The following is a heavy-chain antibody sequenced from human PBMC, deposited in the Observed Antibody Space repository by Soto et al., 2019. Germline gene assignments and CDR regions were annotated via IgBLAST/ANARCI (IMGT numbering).Heavy chain of an antibody. CDR3: ARDGQLWFGELSHGMDV. CDR2: ISYDGSNK. Sequence: LRLSCAASGFTFSSYAMHWVRQAPGKGLEWVAVISYDGSNKYYADSVKGRFTISRDNSKNTLYLQMNSLRAGDTAVYYCARDGQLWFGELSHGMDVWGQGTTVTVSS. J-gene: IGHJ6*02. V-gene: IGHV3-30-3*01. D-gene: IGHD3-10*01. CDR1: GFTFSSYA.